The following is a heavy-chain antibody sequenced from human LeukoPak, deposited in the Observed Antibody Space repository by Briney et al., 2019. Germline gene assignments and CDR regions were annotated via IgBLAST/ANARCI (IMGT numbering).Heavy chain of an antibody. D-gene: IGHD1/OR15-1a*01. Sequence: PGGSLRLSCAASGFTFRNYAMSWVRQASGKGLEWVSGINGADTTTLYADSVKGRFTISRDNSKNALSLQMNSLRAEDTAVYYCVRNQWVEQYWYFDLWGRGTLVTVSS. CDR1: GFTFRNYA. J-gene: IGHJ2*01. V-gene: IGHV3-23*01. CDR2: INGADTTT. CDR3: VRNQWVEQYWYFDL.